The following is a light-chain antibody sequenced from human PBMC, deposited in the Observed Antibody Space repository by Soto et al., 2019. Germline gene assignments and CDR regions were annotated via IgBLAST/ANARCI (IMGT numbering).Light chain of an antibody. Sequence: QSALTQPPSASGSPGQSVTISCTGTSSDVGGYNYVSWYQQHPGKAPKLMIYEVNKRPSGVPDRFSGSKSGNKASLTVSGLQAEDEADYYCSSYAGSNNLVFGGGTKLTVL. CDR2: EVN. V-gene: IGLV2-8*01. J-gene: IGLJ3*02. CDR3: SSYAGSNNLV. CDR1: SSDVGGYNY.